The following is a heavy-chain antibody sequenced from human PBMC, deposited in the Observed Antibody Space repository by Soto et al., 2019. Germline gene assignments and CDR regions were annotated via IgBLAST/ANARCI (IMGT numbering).Heavy chain of an antibody. CDR1: GFTFSSYA. Sequence: EVQLLESGGGLVQPGGSLRLSCAASGFTFSSYAMSWVRQAPGKGLEWVSTISASGGSTYYADSVKGRFPISRDNSKNTRYLQMNSLRAEDTAVYYCAKDRTGYSYSYVVDYWGQGTLVTVSS. CDR3: AKDRTGYSYSYVVDY. D-gene: IGHD5-18*01. V-gene: IGHV3-23*01. J-gene: IGHJ4*02. CDR2: ISASGGST.